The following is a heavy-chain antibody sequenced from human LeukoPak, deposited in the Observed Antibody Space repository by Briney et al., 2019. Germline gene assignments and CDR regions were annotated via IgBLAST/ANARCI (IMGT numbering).Heavy chain of an antibody. V-gene: IGHV4-39*01. CDR3: ARRATTVTTGYYYSYMDV. CDR1: GGSINSRSYY. D-gene: IGHD4-17*01. Sequence: SETLSLTCTVSGGSINSRSYYWGWIRQPPGKGLGWIGSVYYGGTTYYNPSLKSRVTISENTSKNQFSRKLSSVTAADTAVYYCARRATTVTTGYYYSYMDVWGKGTTVTVSS. J-gene: IGHJ6*03. CDR2: VYYGGTT.